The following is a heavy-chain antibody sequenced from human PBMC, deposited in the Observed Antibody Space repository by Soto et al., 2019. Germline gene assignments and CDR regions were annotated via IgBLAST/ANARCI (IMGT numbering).Heavy chain of an antibody. CDR3: AREYYDFWSGCYTLSLKKYYYYGIDV. CDR1: GYTFTSYG. J-gene: IGHJ6*02. CDR2: ISAYNGNT. Sequence: ASVKVSCKASGYTFTSYGISWVRQAPGQGLEWMGWISAYNGNTNYAQKLQGRVTMTTDTSTSTAYMELRSLRSDETAVYYCAREYYDFWSGCYTLSLKKYYYYGIDVWGQGTTVTVSS. V-gene: IGHV1-18*04. D-gene: IGHD3-3*01.